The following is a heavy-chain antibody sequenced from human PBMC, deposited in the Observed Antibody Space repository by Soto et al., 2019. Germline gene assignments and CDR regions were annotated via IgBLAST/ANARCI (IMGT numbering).Heavy chain of an antibody. Sequence: GGSLRLSCAASGFTFDDYAMHWVRQTPGKGLEWVSGISWNSDSIGYADSVKGRFTISRDNAKNSLYLQMDSLTTEDTALYYCTKHLGLLLSGEPYCMDVWGQGTTVTVSS. CDR3: TKHLGLLLSGEPYCMDV. CDR1: GFTFDDYA. V-gene: IGHV3-9*01. CDR2: ISWNSDSI. D-gene: IGHD3-10*01. J-gene: IGHJ6*02.